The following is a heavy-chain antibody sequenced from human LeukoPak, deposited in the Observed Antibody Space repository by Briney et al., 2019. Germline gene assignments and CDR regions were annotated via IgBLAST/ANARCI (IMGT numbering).Heavy chain of an antibody. Sequence: GGSLRLSCAASGFTFSSYSMNWVRQAPGKGLEWVSSISRSSSYIYYADSVKGRFTISRDNAKNSLYLQMNSLRAEDTAVYYCARGGFSAARSVNYYGMDVWGQGTTVTVSS. CDR1: GFTFSSYS. J-gene: IGHJ6*02. V-gene: IGHV3-21*01. CDR2: ISRSSSYI. D-gene: IGHD6-6*01. CDR3: ARGGFSAARSVNYYGMDV.